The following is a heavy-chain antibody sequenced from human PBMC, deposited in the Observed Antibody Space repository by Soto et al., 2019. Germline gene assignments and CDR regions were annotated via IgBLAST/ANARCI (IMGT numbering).Heavy chain of an antibody. V-gene: IGHV3-23*01. D-gene: IGHD3-3*01. CDR2: ITANSGST. Sequence: GGSLRLSCAASGFTFGSYAMVWVRQAPGKGLEWVSTITANSGSTAYGDSVKGRLTISRDNSKSTLYLQMNSLRVEDTAAYYCAKSTEWPNPYFDYWGQGTLVTVSS. CDR1: GFTFGSYA. CDR3: AKSTEWPNPYFDY. J-gene: IGHJ4*02.